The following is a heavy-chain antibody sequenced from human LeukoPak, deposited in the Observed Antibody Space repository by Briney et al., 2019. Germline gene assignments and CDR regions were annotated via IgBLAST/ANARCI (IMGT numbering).Heavy chain of an antibody. CDR1: GFTLSNYW. D-gene: IGHD4-17*01. V-gene: IGHV3-7*05. CDR2: IKEDGSEK. J-gene: IGHJ4*02. CDR3: ARERRDYGDYERGLDY. Sequence: PGGSLRLSCASSGFTLSNYWMSWVRQAPGKGLEWVANIKEDGSEKDYVDSVKGRFTISRDNAKNSLYLQMNSLRAEDTAVYYCARERRDYGDYERGLDYWGQGTLVTVSS.